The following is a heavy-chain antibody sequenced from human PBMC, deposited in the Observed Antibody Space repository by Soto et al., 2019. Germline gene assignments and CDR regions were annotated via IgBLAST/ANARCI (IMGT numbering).Heavy chain of an antibody. J-gene: IGHJ4*02. Sequence: GGSLRLSCAASGFTFSTYAMHWVRQAPGKGLEYVSAISSNGGSTYYANSVKGRFTISRDNSKNTLYLQMGSLRAEDMAVYYCARGWFLLDCWGQGTLVTVSS. D-gene: IGHD3-9*01. CDR3: ARGWFLLDC. CDR1: GFTFSTYA. V-gene: IGHV3-64*01. CDR2: ISSNGGST.